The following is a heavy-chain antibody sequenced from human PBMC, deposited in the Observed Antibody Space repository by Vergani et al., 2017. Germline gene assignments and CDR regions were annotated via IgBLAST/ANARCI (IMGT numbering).Heavy chain of an antibody. V-gene: IGHV3-30*18. D-gene: IGHD6-13*01. CDR1: GFTFSSYG. Sequence: QVQLVESGGGVVQPGRSLRLSCAASGFTFSSYGMHWVRQAPGKGLEWVAVISYDGSNKYYADSVKGRFTISRDNSKNTLYLQMNSLRAEDTAVYYCAKSSWSPNQDYYYYYMDVWGKGTTVTVSS. CDR3: AKSSWSPNQDYYYYYMDV. J-gene: IGHJ6*03. CDR2: ISYDGSNK.